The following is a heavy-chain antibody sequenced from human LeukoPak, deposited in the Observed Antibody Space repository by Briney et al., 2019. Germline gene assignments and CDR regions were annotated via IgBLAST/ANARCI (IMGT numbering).Heavy chain of an antibody. D-gene: IGHD3-16*01. Sequence: GGSLRLSCVDSGSNFSSYGMSWVRQAPGKGLEWVSSISSSGRHISYADSVKGRFIISRDNAKNSLSLQVNSLRAEDTAVYYCARVRPVGASGAYYFDYWGQGTLVTVSS. J-gene: IGHJ4*02. V-gene: IGHV3-21*01. CDR3: ARVRPVGASGAYYFDY. CDR2: ISSSGRHI. CDR1: GSNFSSYG.